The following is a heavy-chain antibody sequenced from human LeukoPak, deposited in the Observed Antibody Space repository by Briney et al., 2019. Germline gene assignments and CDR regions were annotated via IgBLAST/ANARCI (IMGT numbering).Heavy chain of an antibody. V-gene: IGHV3-21*01. J-gene: IGHJ5*02. Sequence: PGGSLRLSCAASGFIFSSYNMNWVRQAPGKGLEWVSSISSSSSYIYYADSVKGRFTISRDNAKNSLYLQMNSLRAEDTAVYYCARGSSSWYVGDWFDPWGQGTLVTVSS. CDR2: ISSSSSYI. D-gene: IGHD6-13*01. CDR1: GFIFSSYN. CDR3: ARGSSSWYVGDWFDP.